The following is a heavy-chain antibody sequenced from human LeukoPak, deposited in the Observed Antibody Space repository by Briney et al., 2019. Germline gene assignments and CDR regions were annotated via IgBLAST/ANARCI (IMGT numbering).Heavy chain of an antibody. D-gene: IGHD2-2*01. Sequence: ASVKVSCKASGYTFIGYYMHWVRQAPGQGLEWMGWINPNSGGTKYAQKFQGRATMTRDTSISTAYMELSGVRYDDTAVYYCARDKSCSTSSCGNSHMDVWGKGTTVTVSS. CDR3: ARDKSCSTSSCGNSHMDV. CDR2: INPNSGGT. CDR1: GYTFIGYY. J-gene: IGHJ6*03. V-gene: IGHV1-2*02.